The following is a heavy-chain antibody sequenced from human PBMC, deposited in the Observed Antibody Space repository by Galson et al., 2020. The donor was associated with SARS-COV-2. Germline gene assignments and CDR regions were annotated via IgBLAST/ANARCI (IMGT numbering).Heavy chain of an antibody. V-gene: IGHV4-61*01. CDR2: IYYNGGT. D-gene: IGHD3-22*01. J-gene: IGHJ5*02. CDR1: GGSDSSGSYY. CDR3: AREIQVRGLVVYNWFDP. Sequence: SQTLSLTCTVSGGSDSSGSYYWSWIRQPPGKGLEWIGYIYYNGGTNYNPSLKSRVTISLDTSKNQFSLRLSSVTAADTAVYYCAREIQVRGLVVYNWFDPWGQGTLVTVSS.